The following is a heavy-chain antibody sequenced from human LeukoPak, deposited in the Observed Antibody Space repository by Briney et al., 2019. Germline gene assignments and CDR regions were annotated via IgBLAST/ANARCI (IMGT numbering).Heavy chain of an antibody. CDR3: AKDGFYGDVDY. Sequence: GGSLRLSCAASGFTFSSYSMNWVRQAPGKGLEWVSSISGDSNYIYYADSVKGRFTISRDNSKNTLYLQMNSLRAEDTAVYYCAKDGFYGDVDYWGQGTLVTVSS. CDR2: ISGDSNYI. V-gene: IGHV3-21*01. D-gene: IGHD4-17*01. J-gene: IGHJ4*02. CDR1: GFTFSSYS.